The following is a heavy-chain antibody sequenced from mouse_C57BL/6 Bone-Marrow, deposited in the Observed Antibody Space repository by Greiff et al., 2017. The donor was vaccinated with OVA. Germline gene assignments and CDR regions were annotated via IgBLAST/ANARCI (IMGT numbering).Heavy chain of an antibody. CDR3: TGSSYPYWYFDV. J-gene: IGHJ1*03. CDR2: IYPSDSET. V-gene: IGHV1-61*01. Sequence: QVQLQQPGAELVRPGSSVKLSCKASGYTFTSYWMDWVKQRPGQGLEWIGNIYPSDSETHYNQKFKDKATLTVDKSSSTAYMQLSSLTSEDSAVYYCTGSSYPYWYFDVWGTGTTVTVSS. D-gene: IGHD1-1*01. CDR1: GYTFTSYW.